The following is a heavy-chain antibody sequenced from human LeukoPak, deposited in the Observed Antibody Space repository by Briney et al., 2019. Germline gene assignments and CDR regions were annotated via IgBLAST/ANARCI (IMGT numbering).Heavy chain of an antibody. Sequence: GGSLRLSCAASGFSFDDHAMHWVRQVPGKGLEWVSGISWNSGAIGYADSVKGRFTISRDNARNSLYLQMNSLGAEDTALYLCAKDPYMDVWGNGTTVTVSS. CDR2: ISWNSGAI. J-gene: IGHJ6*03. CDR3: AKDPYMDV. V-gene: IGHV3-9*01. CDR1: GFSFDDHA.